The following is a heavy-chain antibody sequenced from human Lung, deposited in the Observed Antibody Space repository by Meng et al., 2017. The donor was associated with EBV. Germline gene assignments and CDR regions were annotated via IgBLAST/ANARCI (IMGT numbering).Heavy chain of an antibody. CDR2: IYYTGSS. Sequence: QVPLQESGPGLVKPSQTLSLTCTVSGDSIRGGGYYWSWIRQHPGKGLEWIGYIYYTGSSFYNPSLKSRVTISVDTSKNQFSLNLSSVTAADTAVYYCANAGRFGESLGDYWGQGILVTVSS. D-gene: IGHD3-10*01. CDR3: ANAGRFGESLGDY. CDR1: GDSIRGGGYY. J-gene: IGHJ4*02. V-gene: IGHV4-31*03.